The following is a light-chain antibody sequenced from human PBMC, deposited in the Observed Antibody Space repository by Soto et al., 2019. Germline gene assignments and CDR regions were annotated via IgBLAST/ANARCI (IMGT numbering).Light chain of an antibody. CDR3: QRYNNWPLT. J-gene: IGKJ4*01. CDR1: QSVSSY. V-gene: IGKV3-11*01. CDR2: DAS. Sequence: IVLTQSPATLSLSPWERATLSCRASQSVSSYLAWYQQKPGQAPRLLIYDASNRATGIPARFSGSGSGTDFTLTISGLEPEDFAVYYCQRYNNWPLTFGGGTKVDIK.